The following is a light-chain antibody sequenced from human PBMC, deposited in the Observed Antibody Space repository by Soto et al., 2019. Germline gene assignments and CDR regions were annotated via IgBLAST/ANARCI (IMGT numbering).Light chain of an antibody. CDR3: QQYDSRPIT. V-gene: IGKV1-33*01. J-gene: IGKJ5*01. CDR2: DAS. CDR1: QDISNY. Sequence: DIQMTQSPSSLSASVGDRVTFTCQASQDISNYLSWYHHKLGKAPKLLVYDASDLESGVPGRFSASGSGTHFSLTISNLQPEDFATYYCQQYDSRPITFGQGTRLEIK.